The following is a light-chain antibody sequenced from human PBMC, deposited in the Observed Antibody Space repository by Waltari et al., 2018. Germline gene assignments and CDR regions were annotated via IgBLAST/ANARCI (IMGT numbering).Light chain of an antibody. CDR3: QQYGSSPSIT. CDR1: QSVSSSY. V-gene: IGKV3-20*01. CDR2: GAS. J-gene: IGKJ3*01. Sequence: EIVLTQSPGTLSLSPGARANLSCRASQSVSSSYLAWYQQKPGQAPRLLIYGASSRATGIPDRFSGSGSGTDFTLTISRLEPEDFAVYYCQQYGSSPSITFGPGTKVDIK.